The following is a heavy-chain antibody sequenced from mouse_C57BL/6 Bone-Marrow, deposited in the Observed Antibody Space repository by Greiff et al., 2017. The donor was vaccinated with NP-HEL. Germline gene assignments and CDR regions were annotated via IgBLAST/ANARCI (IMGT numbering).Heavy chain of an antibody. V-gene: IGHV1-55*01. CDR1: GYTFTSYW. Sequence: QVQLQQPGAELVKPGASVKMSCKASGYTFTSYWITWVKQRPGQGLEWIGDIYPGSGSTNYNEKFKSKATLTVDTSSSTAYMQLSSLTSEDSAVYYCARGDYYGSSYDAYWGQGTLVTVSA. CDR2: IYPGSGST. J-gene: IGHJ3*01. CDR3: ARGDYYGSSYDAY. D-gene: IGHD1-1*01.